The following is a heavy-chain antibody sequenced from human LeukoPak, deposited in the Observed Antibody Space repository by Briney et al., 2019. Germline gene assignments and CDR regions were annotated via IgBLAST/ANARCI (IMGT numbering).Heavy chain of an antibody. Sequence: GGSLRLSCAVSGFTFSSYGMHWVRQAPGKGLEWVALIWYDGSNIYYADSVKGRFTISRDNSNNTLYLQMNRLRVKDTAVYYCASDPPGDYGLGFWGQGTLVTVSS. CDR1: GFTFSSYG. CDR3: ASDPPGDYGLGF. CDR2: IWYDGSNI. J-gene: IGHJ4*02. D-gene: IGHD4-17*01. V-gene: IGHV3-33*01.